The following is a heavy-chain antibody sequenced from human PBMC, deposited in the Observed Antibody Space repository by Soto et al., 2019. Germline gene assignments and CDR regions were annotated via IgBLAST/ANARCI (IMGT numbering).Heavy chain of an antibody. Sequence: QVQLQESGPGLVKPSETLSLTCTVSGVSINNYYWTWIRQPPGKRLEWIGAIYYTGSTTYNPSLRSRVTFSVDTSKNQFSLSLTSVTAADTAVYFCAKVVSGGHFDYWGQGTLVTVSS. CDR2: IYYTGST. V-gene: IGHV4-59*01. CDR1: GVSINNYY. J-gene: IGHJ4*02. CDR3: AKVVSGGHFDY. D-gene: IGHD6-25*01.